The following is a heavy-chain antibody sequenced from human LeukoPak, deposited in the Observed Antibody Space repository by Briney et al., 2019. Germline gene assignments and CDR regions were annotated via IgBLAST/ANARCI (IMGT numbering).Heavy chain of an antibody. V-gene: IGHV4-4*07. CDR1: GGSISSYY. Sequence: PSETLSLTCTVSGGSISSYYWSWIRQPAGKGLEWIGRIYTSGSTNYNPSLKSRVTISVDKSKNQFSLKLSPVTAADTAVYYCAREGIAAADYYYYYMDVWGKGTTVTVSS. D-gene: IGHD6-13*01. J-gene: IGHJ6*03. CDR3: AREGIAAADYYYYYMDV. CDR2: IYTSGST.